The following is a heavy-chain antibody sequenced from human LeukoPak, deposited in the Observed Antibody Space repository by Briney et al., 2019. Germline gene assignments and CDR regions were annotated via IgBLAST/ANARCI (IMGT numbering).Heavy chain of an antibody. J-gene: IGHJ4*02. CDR2: INHSGST. CDR1: GGSFRGYY. D-gene: IGHD2-2*01. V-gene: IGHV4-34*01. Sequence: AETLSLTCAVYGGSFRGYYWSWIRQPPGKGLEWIGEINHSGSTNYNPSLKSRVTISLDTSMKKFSLKLKSVTAADTAVYYCASTERCSTTCPLDYWGQGTLVTVSS. CDR3: ASTERCSTTCPLDY.